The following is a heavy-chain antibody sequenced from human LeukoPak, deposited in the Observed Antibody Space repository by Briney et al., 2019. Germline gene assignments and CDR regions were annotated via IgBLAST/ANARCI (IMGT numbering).Heavy chain of an antibody. CDR3: ARQADGSGSYYP. V-gene: IGHV4-34*01. CDR1: GGSFSGYY. D-gene: IGHD3-10*01. J-gene: IGHJ5*02. Sequence: PSETLSLTSAVYGGSFSGYYWSWIRQPPGKGLEWIGEINHSGSTNYNPSLKSRVPISVDTSKNQFSLKLSSVTAADTAVYYCARQADGSGSYYPWGQGTLVTVSS. CDR2: INHSGST.